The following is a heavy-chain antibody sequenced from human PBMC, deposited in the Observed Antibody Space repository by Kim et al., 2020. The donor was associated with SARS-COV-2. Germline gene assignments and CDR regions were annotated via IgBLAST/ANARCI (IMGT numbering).Heavy chain of an antibody. CDR2: ISTGGSNI. CDR3: ARAQPYTYHGGGYFDY. J-gene: IGHJ4*02. D-gene: IGHD3-16*01. Sequence: GGSLRLSCAASGFTFSSYEMNWVRQAPGKGLEWVSYISTGGSNIYYADSVKGRFTISRDNAKNSLYLQMNSLRAEDTAVYYCARAQPYTYHGGGYFDYWGQGTLVTVSS. V-gene: IGHV3-48*03. CDR1: GFTFSSYE.